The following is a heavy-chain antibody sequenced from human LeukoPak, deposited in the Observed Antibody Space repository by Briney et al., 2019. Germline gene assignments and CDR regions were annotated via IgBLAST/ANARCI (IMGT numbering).Heavy chain of an antibody. J-gene: IGHJ4*02. CDR3: ARSGGYGWDY. Sequence: GGSLRLSCVASGFTFNNYWMTWVRQAPGKGLEWVANIKPDGSEGYYLDSLKGRFTISRDNAKNSLYLEMTNLRVEATAVYYCARSGGYGWDYXXQGALVTVSS. V-gene: IGHV3-7*01. CDR1: GFTFNNYW. CDR2: IKPDGSEG. D-gene: IGHD5-12*01.